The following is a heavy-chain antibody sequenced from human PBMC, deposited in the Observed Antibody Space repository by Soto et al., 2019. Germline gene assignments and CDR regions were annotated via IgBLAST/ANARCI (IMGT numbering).Heavy chain of an antibody. CDR2: MLYSVLT. CDR1: GYSVSSSDYY. J-gene: IGHJ4*02. D-gene: IGHD3-9*01. CDR3: ARSAPFDIYAITPVEF. Sequence: SETLSLTCSVSGYSVSSSDYYWAWIRQPPGKGLEWIGSMLYSVLTYYNPSLKSRVTLSVDTSKNQFSVRLNSVTASDTAVYYCARSAPFDIYAITPVEFWGQGTLVTVSS. V-gene: IGHV4-39*01.